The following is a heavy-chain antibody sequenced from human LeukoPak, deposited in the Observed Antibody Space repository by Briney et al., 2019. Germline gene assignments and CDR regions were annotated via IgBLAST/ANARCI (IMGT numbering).Heavy chain of an antibody. CDR1: GFKFSHYS. D-gene: IGHD6-19*01. J-gene: IGHJ5*02. Sequence: PGGSLRLSCVASGFKFSHYSMNWVRQAPGKGLEWISYISSSSSTIYDADSVKGRFTISRDNAKNSLYLQVNSLRAEDTAVYYCARDPSSGWYLKGWFDPWGQGTLVTVSS. V-gene: IGHV3-48*04. CDR3: ARDPSSGWYLKGWFDP. CDR2: ISSSSSTI.